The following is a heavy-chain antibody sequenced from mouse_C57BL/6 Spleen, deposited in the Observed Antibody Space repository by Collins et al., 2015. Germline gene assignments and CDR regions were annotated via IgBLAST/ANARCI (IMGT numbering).Heavy chain of an antibody. D-gene: IGHD1-1*01. Sequence: QPPGKGLEWLGVIWGDGSTNYHSALISRLSISKDNSKSQVFLKLNSLQTDDTATYYCAKWDTTDWYFDVWGTGTTVTVSS. J-gene: IGHJ1*03. CDR2: IWGDGST. CDR3: AKWDTTDWYFDV. V-gene: IGHV2-3*01.